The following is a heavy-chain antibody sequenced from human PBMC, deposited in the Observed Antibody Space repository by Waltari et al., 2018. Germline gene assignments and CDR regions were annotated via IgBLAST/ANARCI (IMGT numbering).Heavy chain of an antibody. Sequence: QVQLVQSGGEVKKPGASVKVPGKASGYTLPGYYRHWVRQAPGQGLEWMGWINPNSGGTNYAQKFQGRVTMTRDTSISTAYMELSRLRSDDTAVYYCARAAATIPDYWGQGTLVTVSS. CDR3: ARAAATIPDY. CDR2: INPNSGGT. D-gene: IGHD5-12*01. J-gene: IGHJ4*02. V-gene: IGHV1-2*02. CDR1: GYTLPGYY.